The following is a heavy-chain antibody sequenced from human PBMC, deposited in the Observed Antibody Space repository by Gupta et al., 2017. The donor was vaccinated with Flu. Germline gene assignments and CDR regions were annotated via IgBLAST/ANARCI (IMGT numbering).Heavy chain of an antibody. CDR1: GYTFADFG. Sequence: QVHLVQSGPEMKKPGASVKVSCKTSGYTFADFGVSWVRQAPGQGPEWLGWISTYYGHTAYAPKFEGRLTLTKDTSTRTVYMELTSLTSDDSAVYYCTREPGLYFDSWGQGTPVTVSS. CDR3: TREPGLYFDS. J-gene: IGHJ4*02. CDR2: ISTYYGHT. V-gene: IGHV1-18*01.